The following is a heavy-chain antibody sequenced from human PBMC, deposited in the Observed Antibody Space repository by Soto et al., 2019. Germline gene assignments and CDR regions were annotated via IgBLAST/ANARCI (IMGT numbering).Heavy chain of an antibody. V-gene: IGHV4-4*02. J-gene: IGHJ6*02. Sequence: PSETLSLTCAVSDGSISSSNWWSWVRQHPGKGLEWIGEIYHSGSTNYNPSLKSRVTISVDKSKNQFSLKLSSVTAADTAVYYCARSPDSSGYYPRWYYYGMDVWGQGTTVTVSS. CDR3: ARSPDSSGYYPRWYYYGMDV. D-gene: IGHD3-22*01. CDR1: DGSISSSNW. CDR2: IYHSGST.